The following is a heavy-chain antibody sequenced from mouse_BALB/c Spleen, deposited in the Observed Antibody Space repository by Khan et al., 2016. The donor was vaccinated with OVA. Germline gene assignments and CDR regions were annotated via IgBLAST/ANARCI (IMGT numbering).Heavy chain of an antibody. J-gene: IGHJ2*01. V-gene: IGHV1-7*01. CDR3: TRARVDY. CDR1: GYTFTTYW. CDR2: INPTSGYT. Sequence: QVRLQQSGAELAKPGASVKMSCKASGYTFTTYWMHWVKQRPGQGLEWIGYINPTSGYTDYNEKFKDRATLSADKSSSTAYMQLSSLTSEDSAVYYCTRARVDYWGQGTTLTVSS.